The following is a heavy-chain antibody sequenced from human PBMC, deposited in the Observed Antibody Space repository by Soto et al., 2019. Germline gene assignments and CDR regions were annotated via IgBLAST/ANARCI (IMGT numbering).Heavy chain of an antibody. CDR2: IYYSGST. J-gene: IGHJ6*02. CDR3: AREGVSSSWYNYYGMDV. Sequence: SETLSLTCPLAGGSISSYYWGWIRKPPGKGLEWIGYIYYSGSTNYNPSLKSRVTISVDTSKNQFSLKLSSVTAADTAVYYCAREGVSSSWYNYYGMDVWGQGTTIT. V-gene: IGHV4-59*01. CDR1: GGSISSYY. D-gene: IGHD6-13*01.